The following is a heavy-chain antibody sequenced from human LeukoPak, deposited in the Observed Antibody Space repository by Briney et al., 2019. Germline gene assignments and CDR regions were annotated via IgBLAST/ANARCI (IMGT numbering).Heavy chain of an antibody. J-gene: IGHJ4*02. CDR1: GGTFSSYA. V-gene: IGHV1-69*01. CDR2: IIPIFGTA. CDR3: ARGGDSSSYFDY. Sequence: SVKVSCTASGGTFSSYAISWVRQAPGQGLEWMGGIIPIFGTANYAQKFQGRVTITADESTSTAYMELSSLRSEDTAVYYCARGGDSSSYFDYWGQGTLVTVSS. D-gene: IGHD6-6*01.